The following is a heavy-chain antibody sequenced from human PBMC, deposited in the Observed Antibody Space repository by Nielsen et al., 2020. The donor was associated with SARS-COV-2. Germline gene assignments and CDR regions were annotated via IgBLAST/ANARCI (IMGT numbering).Heavy chain of an antibody. Sequence: GGSLRLSCAASGFTFSSYGMHWVRQAPGKGLEWVAVISYDGSNKYYADSVKGRFTISRDNFKNTLYLQMNSLRAEDTAVYYCARGDNDYSNYGTTPGAFDIWGQGTMVTVSS. CDR3: ARGDNDYSNYGTTPGAFDI. CDR2: ISYDGSNK. CDR1: GFTFSSYG. V-gene: IGHV3-33*05. J-gene: IGHJ3*02. D-gene: IGHD4-11*01.